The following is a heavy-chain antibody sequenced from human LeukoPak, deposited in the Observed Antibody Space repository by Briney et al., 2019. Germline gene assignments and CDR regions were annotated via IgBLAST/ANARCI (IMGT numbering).Heavy chain of an antibody. V-gene: IGHV4-39*07. J-gene: IGHJ4*02. CDR3: ARVFGMLLDY. Sequence: SETLSLTCTVSGGSISTYYWGWIRQPPGGGLEWIGSIYYSGSTYYNSSLQSRVTISVDTSKNQFSLKLSSVTAADTAVYYCARVFGMLLDYWGQGTLVTVSS. D-gene: IGHD2-8*01. CDR1: GGSISTYY. CDR2: IYYSGST.